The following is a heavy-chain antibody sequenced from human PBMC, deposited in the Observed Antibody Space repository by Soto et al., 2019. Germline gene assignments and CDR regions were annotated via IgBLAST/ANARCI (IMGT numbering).Heavy chain of an antibody. V-gene: IGHV3-9*01. J-gene: IGHJ4*02. Sequence: GGSLRLSCAASGFPFDDHAMHWVRQAPGKGLEWVGGISWDSSGIASGDSVQGRFTISRDNAKASVYLQMNSLRPEDTAFYYCTKDFNGAFEYWGEGAQVTFSS. CDR2: ISWDSSGI. D-gene: IGHD2-8*01. CDR1: GFPFDDHA. CDR3: TKDFNGAFEY.